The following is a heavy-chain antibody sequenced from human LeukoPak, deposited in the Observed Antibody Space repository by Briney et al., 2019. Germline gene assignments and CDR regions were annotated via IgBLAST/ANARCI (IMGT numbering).Heavy chain of an antibody. D-gene: IGHD3-16*02. CDR1: DESFSGYY. CDR2: ISHSGST. V-gene: IGHV4-34*01. CDR3: AKSLVGASYRLDY. J-gene: IGHJ4*02. Sequence: ASETLSLTCAVYDESFSGYYWSWIRQPPGKGLEWIGEISHSGSTNCNPSLKSRVTISVDTSKNQFSLNLRSVTAADTAVYYCAKSLVGASYRLDYWGQGTLVTVSS.